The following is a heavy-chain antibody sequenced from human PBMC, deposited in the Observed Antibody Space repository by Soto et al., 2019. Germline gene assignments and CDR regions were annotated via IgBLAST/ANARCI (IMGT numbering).Heavy chain of an antibody. J-gene: IGHJ4*02. D-gene: IGHD3-10*01. V-gene: IGHV4-39*01. Sequence: SATMKFTFTVPGRSCSPSSYCWCVIGQAPGMGLEWIGSIYYSGSTYYNPSLKSRVTISVDTSMNQFSLNLTSVTAADTALYYCARRYGWLYFDYWGQGSLVTVSS. CDR2: IYYSGST. CDR3: ARRYGWLYFDY. CDR1: GRSCSPSSYC.